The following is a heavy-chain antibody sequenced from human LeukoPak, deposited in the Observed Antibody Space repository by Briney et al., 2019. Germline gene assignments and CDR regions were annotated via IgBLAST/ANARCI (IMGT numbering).Heavy chain of an antibody. CDR1: GFTFSSYA. CDR2: LRGRDGTT. CDR3: AKVPTYYNILTGFPSDI. V-gene: IGHV3-23*01. Sequence: GGSLRLSCAASGFTFSSYAMSWVRQAPGKGLEWVSSLRGRDGTTYYADSVKGRFTISRDNSKNTLSLQMNSLRAEDTAVYYCAKVPTYYNILTGFPSDIWGQGTMVTVSS. J-gene: IGHJ3*02. D-gene: IGHD3-9*01.